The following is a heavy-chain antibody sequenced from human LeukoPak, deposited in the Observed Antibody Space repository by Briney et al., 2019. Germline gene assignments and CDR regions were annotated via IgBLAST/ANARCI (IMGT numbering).Heavy chain of an antibody. CDR2: IYSGGTT. CDR1: GFPVRSRY. V-gene: IGHV3-53*01. D-gene: IGHD3-3*01. J-gene: IGHJ4*02. Sequence: PGGSLRLSYEVSGFPVRSRYMTWVRQPPGKGLECVAVIYSGGTTYHIDSVKGRFTISRDISKSTMYLEMNNLRVEDTAIYYCASLEGGPSDGRWGQGTLVTVSS. CDR3: ASLEGGPSDGR.